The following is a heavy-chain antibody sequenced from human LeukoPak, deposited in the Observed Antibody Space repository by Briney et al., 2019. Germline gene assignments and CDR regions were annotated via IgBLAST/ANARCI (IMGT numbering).Heavy chain of an antibody. V-gene: IGHV1-69*13. CDR2: IIPIFGTA. D-gene: IGHD6-19*01. CDR3: ARFAVAGTHYFDY. Sequence: ASVKVSCKASGYTFTSYGISWVRQAPGQGLEWMGGIIPIFGTANYAQKFQGRVTITADESTSTAYMELSSLRSEDTAVYYCARFAVAGTHYFDYWGQGTLVTVSS. J-gene: IGHJ4*02. CDR1: GYTFTSYG.